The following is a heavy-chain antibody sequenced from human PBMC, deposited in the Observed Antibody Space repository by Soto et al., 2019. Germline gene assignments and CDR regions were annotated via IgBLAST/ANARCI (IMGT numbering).Heavy chain of an antibody. CDR1: GFSFDTYW. CDR3: ASGGWETPI. J-gene: IGHJ4*02. V-gene: IGHV3-7*03. Sequence: EVQLVESGGGLVQPGGSLRLSCAASGFSFDTYWMSWVRQAPGKGLEWVATLNSDGRETFYVDSVRGRFTISRDNAKKSLYLQMNSLRAEDTSVYYCASGGWETPIWGQGTLVTVSS. CDR2: LNSDGRET. D-gene: IGHD1-26*01.